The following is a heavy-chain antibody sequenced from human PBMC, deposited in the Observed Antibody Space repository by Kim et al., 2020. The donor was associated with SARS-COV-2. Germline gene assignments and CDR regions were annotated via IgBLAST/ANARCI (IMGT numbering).Heavy chain of an antibody. J-gene: IGHJ6*02. V-gene: IGHV3-21*01. D-gene: IGHD2-15*01. CDR2: ISSSSSYI. CDR1: GFTFSSYS. CDR3: ARAEGGPLGYCSGGSCLRSNYYYYGMDV. Sequence: GGSLRLSCAASGFTFSSYSMNWVRQAPGKGLEWVSSISSSSSYIYYADSVKGRFTISRDNAKNSLYLQMNSLRAEDTAVYYCARAEGGPLGYCSGGSCLRSNYYYYGMDVWGQGTTVTVSS.